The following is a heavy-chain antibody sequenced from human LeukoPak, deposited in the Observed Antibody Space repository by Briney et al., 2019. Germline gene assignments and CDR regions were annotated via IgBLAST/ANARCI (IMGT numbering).Heavy chain of an antibody. CDR1: GFTFSSYA. Sequence: GGSLRLSRAASGFTFSSYAIHWVRQAPGKGLEWVALISYDGSNKYYADSVKGRFTISRDNSKNTLYLQMNSLRAEDTAVFYCARAFYSNGDADAFHIWGQGTMVTVSS. CDR3: ARAFYSNGDADAFHI. CDR2: ISYDGSNK. V-gene: IGHV3-30-3*01. D-gene: IGHD4-17*01. J-gene: IGHJ3*02.